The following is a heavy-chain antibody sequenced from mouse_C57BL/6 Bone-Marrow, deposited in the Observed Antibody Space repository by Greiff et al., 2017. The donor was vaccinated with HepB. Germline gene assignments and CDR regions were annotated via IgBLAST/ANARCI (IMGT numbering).Heavy chain of an antibody. Sequence: VKLQQSGAELVKPGASVKISCKASGYTFTDYYINWVKQRPGQGLEWIGKIGPGSGSTYYNEKFKGKATLTADKSSSTAYMQLSSLTSEDSAVYLCARDYDYGGAWFAYWGQGTLVTVSA. J-gene: IGHJ3*01. CDR3: ARDYDYGGAWFAY. D-gene: IGHD2-4*01. CDR1: GYTFTDYY. CDR2: IGPGSGST. V-gene: IGHV1-77*01.